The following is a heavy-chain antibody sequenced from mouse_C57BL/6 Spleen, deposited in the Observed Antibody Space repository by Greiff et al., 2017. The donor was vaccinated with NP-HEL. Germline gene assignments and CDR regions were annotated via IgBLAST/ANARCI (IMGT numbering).Heavy chain of an antibody. V-gene: IGHV1-15*01. Sequence: VQLQQSGAELVRPGASVTLSCKASGYTFTDYEMHWVKQTPVHGLEWIGAIDPETGGTAYNQKFKGKAILTADKSSSTAYMGLRSLTSEDSAVYYCTRGGAYSNYDYYAMDYWGQGTSVTVSS. CDR2: IDPETGGT. CDR1: GYTFTDYE. J-gene: IGHJ4*01. CDR3: TRGGAYSNYDYYAMDY. D-gene: IGHD2-5*01.